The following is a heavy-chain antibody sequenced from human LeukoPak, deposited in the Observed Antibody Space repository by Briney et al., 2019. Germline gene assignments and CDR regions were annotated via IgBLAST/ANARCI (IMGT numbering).Heavy chain of an antibody. D-gene: IGHD2-2*01. Sequence: GGSLRLSCAASGFTVSSNYMSWVRQAPGKGLEWASVIYSGGSTYYADSVKGRFTISRDNSKNTLYLQMNSLRAEDTAVYYCAKSSCSTSCYKRYWGQGTLVTVSS. J-gene: IGHJ4*02. CDR3: AKSSCSTSCYKRY. V-gene: IGHV3-53*01. CDR1: GFTVSSNY. CDR2: IYSGGST.